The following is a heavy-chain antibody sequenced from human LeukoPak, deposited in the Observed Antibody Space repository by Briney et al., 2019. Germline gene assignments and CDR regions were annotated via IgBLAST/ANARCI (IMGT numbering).Heavy chain of an antibody. Sequence: GESLKISRKGSGYSFTSYWIGWVRQMPGKGLEWMGIIYPDDSDISYRPSFQGQVTISVDKSISTAYLRWSSLKASDTAMYYCARRWGTYDILTGYYRDQDAFDIWGQGTMVTVSS. V-gene: IGHV5-51*01. CDR2: IYPDDSDI. J-gene: IGHJ3*02. D-gene: IGHD3-9*01. CDR1: GYSFTSYW. CDR3: ARRWGTYDILTGYYRDQDAFDI.